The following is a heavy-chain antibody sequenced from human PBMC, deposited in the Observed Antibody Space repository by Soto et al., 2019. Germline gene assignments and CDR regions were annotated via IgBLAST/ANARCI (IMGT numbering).Heavy chain of an antibody. D-gene: IGHD3-3*01. CDR3: ARLDDDYTYYFDY. J-gene: IGHJ4*02. V-gene: IGHV4-31*03. CDR2: IYYSGST. CDR1: GGSISSGGYY. Sequence: QVQLQESGPGLVKPSQTLSLTCTVSGGSISSGGYYWSWIRPHPGKGLEWIGYIYYSGSTYYNPSLKSRVTISVDTSKNQVSLKLSSVTAADTAVYYCARLDDDYTYYFDYWGQGTLVTVSS.